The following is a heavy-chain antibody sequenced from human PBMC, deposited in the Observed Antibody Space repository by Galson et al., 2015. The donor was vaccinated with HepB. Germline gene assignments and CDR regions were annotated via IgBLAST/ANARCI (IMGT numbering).Heavy chain of an antibody. CDR1: GGTFSSYV. D-gene: IGHD3-3*01. J-gene: IGHJ6*03. V-gene: IGHV1-69*13. Sequence: SVKVSCKASGGTFSSYVISWVRQAPGQGLEWMGGVIPIIGTANYAQKFQGRVTMTADESTNTGYMELRSLRYEDTAVYYCARGTGFLEWLPYYYYMDVWGKGTTVTVSS. CDR2: VIPIIGTA. CDR3: ARGTGFLEWLPYYYYMDV.